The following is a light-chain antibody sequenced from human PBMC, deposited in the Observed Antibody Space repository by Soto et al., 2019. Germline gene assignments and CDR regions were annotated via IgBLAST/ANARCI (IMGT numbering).Light chain of an antibody. Sequence: EIVLAQSPSTLSLSPGDRATLSCRASQSVTSTYLAWYQQRPGQAPRLLIYDASRRAPGIPDRFSGSGSGTDFTLTISRLEPEDFAVYFCQQYGSSSMSTFGQGTKLEIK. V-gene: IGKV3-20*01. CDR2: DAS. CDR1: QSVTSTY. J-gene: IGKJ2*01. CDR3: QQYGSSSMST.